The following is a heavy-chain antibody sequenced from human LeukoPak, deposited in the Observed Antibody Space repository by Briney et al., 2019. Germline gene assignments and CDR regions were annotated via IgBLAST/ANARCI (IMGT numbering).Heavy chain of an antibody. CDR1: GGSISSSSYY. Sequence: SETLSLTCTVSGGSISSSSYYWGWIRQPPGKGLEWIGSIYYSGSTYYNPSLKSRVTISVDTSKNQFSLKLSSVTAADTAVYYCASGLCTYYFDYWGQGTLVTVSS. D-gene: IGHD2-8*01. V-gene: IGHV4-39*07. J-gene: IGHJ4*02. CDR3: ASGLCTYYFDY. CDR2: IYYSGST.